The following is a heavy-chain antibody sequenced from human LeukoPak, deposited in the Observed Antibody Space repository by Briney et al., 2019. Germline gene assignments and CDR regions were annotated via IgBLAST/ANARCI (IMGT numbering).Heavy chain of an antibody. CDR1: GYTVTELS. D-gene: IGHD6-19*01. V-gene: IGHV1-24*01. CDR3: ATLPGSGWPIDY. J-gene: IGHJ4*02. Sequence: ASVKVSCKVSGYTVTELSMHWVRQAPGKGLEWMGGFDPEDGETIYAQKFQGRVTMTEDTSTDTAYMELSSLRSEDTAVYYCATLPGSGWPIDYWGQGTLVTVSS. CDR2: FDPEDGET.